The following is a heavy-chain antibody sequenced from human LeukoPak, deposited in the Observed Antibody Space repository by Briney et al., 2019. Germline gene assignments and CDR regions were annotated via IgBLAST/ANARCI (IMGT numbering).Heavy chain of an antibody. J-gene: IGHJ6*02. CDR2: MNPNSGNT. CDR3: AVMTTVERTYGMDV. V-gene: IGHV1-8*01. Sequence: ASVKVSCKASGYTFTSYDINWVRQATGQGLEWMGWMNPNSGNTGYAQKFQGRVTMTRNTSISTAYMELSSLRSEDTAVYYCAVMTTVERTYGMDVWGQGTTVTVSS. CDR1: GYTFTSYD. D-gene: IGHD4-23*01.